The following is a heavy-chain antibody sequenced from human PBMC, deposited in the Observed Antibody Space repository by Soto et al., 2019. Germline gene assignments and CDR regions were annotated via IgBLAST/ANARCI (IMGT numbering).Heavy chain of an antibody. CDR2: IYYSGST. CDR1: GGSIGDHD. J-gene: IGHJ6*03. CDR3: ARGRYDFWSGYYTVDYYYLDV. D-gene: IGHD3-3*01. V-gene: IGHV4-59*11. Sequence: SEPLSHPSSVFGGSIGDHDCSRIRKQQRKELGWIGYIYYSGSTNYNPSLKSRVTISVDTSKNQFSLKLSSVTAADTAVYYCARGRYDFWSGYYTVDYYYLDVGGKGTTVMVSS.